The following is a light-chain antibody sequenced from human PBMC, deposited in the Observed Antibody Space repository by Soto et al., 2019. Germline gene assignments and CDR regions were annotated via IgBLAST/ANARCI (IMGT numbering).Light chain of an antibody. CDR3: QPYCSSPLFP. J-gene: IGKJ3*01. Sequence: EIVLTQSPGTLSLSPGERATLSCRASQSVSSSYLTRYQEKPWPAPRLLIYGASRKATGNPNKFNGSWSGKEFTLTIHRLEAEDFAVYYCQPYCSSPLFPFGPGTKVDIK. CDR1: QSVSSSY. V-gene: IGKV3-20*01. CDR2: GAS.